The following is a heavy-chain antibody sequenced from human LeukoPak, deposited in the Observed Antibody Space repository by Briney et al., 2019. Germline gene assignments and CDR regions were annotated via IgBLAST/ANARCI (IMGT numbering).Heavy chain of an antibody. CDR1: GGSISSSNW. CDR2: IYHSGST. D-gene: IGHD3-22*01. J-gene: IGHJ3*02. Sequence: SGTLSLTCAVSGGSISSSNWWSWVRQPPGKGLEWIGEIYHSGSTNYNPSLKSRVTISVDKSKNQFSLKLSSVTAADTAVYYCASAYYYDSSGPFDIWGQGTMVTVSS. V-gene: IGHV4-4*02. CDR3: ASAYYYDSSGPFDI.